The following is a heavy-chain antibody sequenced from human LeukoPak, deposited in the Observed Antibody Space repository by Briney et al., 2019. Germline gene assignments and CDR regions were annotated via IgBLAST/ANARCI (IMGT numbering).Heavy chain of an antibody. D-gene: IGHD2-8*01. J-gene: IGHJ6*02. CDR1: GFTFSDYG. CDR2: ITYDANNK. V-gene: IGHV3-30*18. CDR3: AKVRGLYGRGYYAMDV. Sequence: QTGGSLRLSCAASGFTFSDYGMHWVRQAPGKGLEWVAVITYDANNKYYADSVRGRLTISRDNAKNTLYLQMNSLRVNDTAVYYCAKVRGLYGRGYYAMDVWGQGTKVIVSS.